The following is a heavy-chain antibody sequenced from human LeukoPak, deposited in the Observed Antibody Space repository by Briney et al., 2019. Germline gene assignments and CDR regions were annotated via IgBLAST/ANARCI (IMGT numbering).Heavy chain of an antibody. CDR2: ISSNGGST. Sequence: GGSLRLSCAASGFTFNSYAMHWVRQAPGKGLEYVSAISSNGGSTYYANSVKGRFTISRDNSKNTLYLQMGSLRAEDMAVYYCARAWVCSGGSCYIGYWGQGTLVTVSS. D-gene: IGHD2-15*01. CDR3: ARAWVCSGGSCYIGY. V-gene: IGHV3-64*01. J-gene: IGHJ4*02. CDR1: GFTFNSYA.